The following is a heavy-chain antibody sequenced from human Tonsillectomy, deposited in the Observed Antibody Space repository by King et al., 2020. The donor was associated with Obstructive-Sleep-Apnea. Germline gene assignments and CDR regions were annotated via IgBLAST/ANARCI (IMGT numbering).Heavy chain of an antibody. CDR2: IYSSGTT. J-gene: IGHJ4*02. CDR3: ARCSGYYYPFDY. CDR1: GGSISSYY. D-gene: IGHD3-22*01. V-gene: IGHV4-4*07. Sequence: VQLQESGPGLVKPSETLSLTCNVSGGSISSYYWSWIRQPAGKGLEWIGRIYSSGTTNYHPSLKSRVTMSVDTSKNQFYLKLNSVTAADTAVYYCARCSGYYYPFDYWGQGTLVTVSS.